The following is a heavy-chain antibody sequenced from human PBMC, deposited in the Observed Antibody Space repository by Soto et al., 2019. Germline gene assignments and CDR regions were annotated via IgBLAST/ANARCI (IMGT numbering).Heavy chain of an antibody. V-gene: IGHV1-24*01. CDR1: GYSLSKLS. J-gene: IGHJ4*02. D-gene: IGHD1-1*01. CDR3: ANNGDFVAFGF. CDR2: FDPEDGKT. Sequence: AASVKVSCKVSGYSLSKLSMNWVRQAPGKGLEWMVGFDPEDGKTTYAQKFRVRVTLTEDTSTDTAYMDLSSLTSEDTAVYYGANNGDFVAFGFWGEGTRVTVSS.